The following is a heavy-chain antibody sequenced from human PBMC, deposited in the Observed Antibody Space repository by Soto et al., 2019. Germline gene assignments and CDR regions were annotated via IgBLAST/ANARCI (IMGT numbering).Heavy chain of an antibody. J-gene: IGHJ4*02. CDR1: GFTISGAW. CDR3: TTGSGEGY. D-gene: IGHD1-26*01. Sequence: EVQLVESGGGLVKPGGSLRLSCAASGFTISGAWMNWVRQAPGKGLEWVGRIKTKTHGETTDYAAPVKGRFTISRDDSENTLSLHMTSLNIEDTAVYYCTTGSGEGYWGRGALVNVSS. V-gene: IGHV3-15*07. CDR2: IKTKTHGETT.